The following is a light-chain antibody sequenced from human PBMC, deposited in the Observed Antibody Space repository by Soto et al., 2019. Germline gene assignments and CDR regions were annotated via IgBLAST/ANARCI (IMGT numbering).Light chain of an antibody. CDR2: AXX. CDR1: SSNIGADYD. V-gene: IGLV1-40*01. J-gene: IGLJ1*01. Sequence: QSVLTQPPSVSGAPGQRLTISCTGSSSNIGADYDVHWYQQLPGTAPKLLIXAXXXXPSGVPDRFPGYKTGNSASLAISGLRSEDEADYYCAAWDDSLNSYVFGTGNKVTFL. CDR3: AAWDDSLNSYV.